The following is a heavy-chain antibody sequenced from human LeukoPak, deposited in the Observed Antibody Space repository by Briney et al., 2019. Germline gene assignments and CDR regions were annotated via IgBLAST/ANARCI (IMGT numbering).Heavy chain of an antibody. CDR1: GFTFSSHW. CDR2: IKTDGSST. V-gene: IGHV3-74*01. D-gene: IGHD3-22*01. J-gene: IGHJ4*02. Sequence: WGSLRRTCAASGFTFSSHWMHWVRQAPGKGLVWVSRIKTDGSSTGYADSVKGRFTISRDNAENTLYLQMNSLRVEDTAVYYCGRDMRRASGSSANLSDQGGQGTLVTVSS. CDR3: GRDMRRASGSSANLSDQ.